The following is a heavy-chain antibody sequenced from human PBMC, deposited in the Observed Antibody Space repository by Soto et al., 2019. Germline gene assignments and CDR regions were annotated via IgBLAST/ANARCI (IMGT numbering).Heavy chain of an antibody. V-gene: IGHV6-1*01. CDR1: GDSVSSNSAA. J-gene: IGHJ6*02. D-gene: IGHD3-16*01. CDR2: TYYRSKWYN. Sequence: PSQTLSLTCAISGDSVSSNSAAWNWIRQSPSRGLEWLGRTYYRSKWYNDYAVSVKSRITINPDTSKNQFSLQLNSVTPEETAVYYPERPKARGDGMDVWGQGTTVTVSS. CDR3: ERPKARGDGMDV.